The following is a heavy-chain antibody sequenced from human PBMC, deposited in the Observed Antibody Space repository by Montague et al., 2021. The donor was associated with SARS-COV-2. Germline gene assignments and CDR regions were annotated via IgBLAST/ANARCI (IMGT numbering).Heavy chain of an antibody. Sequence: TLSLTCTVSGGSISSGSYYWSWIRQPAGKGLEWIGRIYTSGSTNYNPSLKSRVTISVDTSKNQFSLKLTSVTAADTAVYCCARVGVETMVRGVIPAYYYYGMDVWGKGTTVTVSA. J-gene: IGHJ6*04. CDR1: GGSISSGSYY. CDR2: IYTSGST. D-gene: IGHD3-10*01. V-gene: IGHV4-61*02. CDR3: ARVGVETMVRGVIPAYYYYGMDV.